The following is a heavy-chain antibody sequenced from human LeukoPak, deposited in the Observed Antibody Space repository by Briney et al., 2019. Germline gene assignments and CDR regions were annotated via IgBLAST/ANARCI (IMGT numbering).Heavy chain of an antibody. CDR3: ARGQGIAAAGAAFDI. CDR2: ISSSSSTI. J-gene: IGHJ3*02. Sequence: GGSLRLSCAASGFTLSSYSMNWVRQAPGKGLEWVSYISSSSSTIYYADSVKGRFTISRDNAKNSLYLQMNSLRAEDTAVYYCARGQGIAAAGAAFDIWGQGTMVTVSS. D-gene: IGHD6-13*01. V-gene: IGHV3-48*04. CDR1: GFTLSSYS.